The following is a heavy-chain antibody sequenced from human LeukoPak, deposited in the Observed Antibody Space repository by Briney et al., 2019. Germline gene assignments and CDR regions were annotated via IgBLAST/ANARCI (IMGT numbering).Heavy chain of an antibody. CDR1: GFTFSSYW. J-gene: IGHJ6*04. D-gene: IGHD3-10*01. CDR2: IKQDGSEK. CDR3: ARELGYGSGSYDYYYYGMDV. V-gene: IGHV3-7*03. Sequence: GGSLRLSCAASGFTFSSYWMSWVRQAPGKGLEWVANIKQDGSEKYYVDSVKGRFTISRDNAKNSLYLQMNSLRSEDTAVYYCARELGYGSGSYDYYYYGMDVWGKGTTVTVSS.